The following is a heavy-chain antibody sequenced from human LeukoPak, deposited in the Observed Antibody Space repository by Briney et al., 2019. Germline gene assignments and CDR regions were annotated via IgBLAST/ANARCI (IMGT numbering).Heavy chain of an antibody. J-gene: IGHJ4*02. CDR1: GYTFTGYY. CDR3: ATGTSFDY. Sequence: ASVKVSCKASGYTFTGYYLHWVRQAPGQGLEWMGWINPNSGDTNYPQKFQGRVTMTRDTSITTGYIELSRLRPDDTAVYYCATGTSFDYWGQGTLVTVSS. CDR2: INPNSGDT. V-gene: IGHV1-2*02. D-gene: IGHD1-26*01.